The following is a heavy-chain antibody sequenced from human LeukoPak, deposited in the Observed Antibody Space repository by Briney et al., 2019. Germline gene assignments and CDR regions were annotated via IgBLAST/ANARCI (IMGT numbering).Heavy chain of an antibody. J-gene: IGHJ5*02. CDR2: INPSGGST. V-gene: IGHV1-46*01. D-gene: IGHD6-13*01. CDR3: ARVFVPYSSSWYSLDH. CDR1: GYTFTSYY. Sequence: GASVTVSSKASGYTFTSYYMHWVRQAPGQGLEWMGLINPSGGSTSYAQKFQGRVTITRDTSTSTVYMELSSLRSEDTAVYYCARVFVPYSSSWYSLDHWGQGTLVTVSS.